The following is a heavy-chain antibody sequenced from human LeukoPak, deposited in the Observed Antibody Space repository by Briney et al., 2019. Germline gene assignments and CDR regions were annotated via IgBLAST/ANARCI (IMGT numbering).Heavy chain of an antibody. CDR3: AKDEAWLGYYDSSGYYSGSAFDI. J-gene: IGHJ3*02. CDR1: GFTFSTYN. D-gene: IGHD3-22*01. Sequence: GGSLRLSCAASGFTFSTYNMNWVRQAPGKGLEWVAVISYDGSNKYYADSVKGRFTISRDNSKNTLYLQMNSLRAEDTAVYYCAKDEAWLGYYDSSGYYSGSAFDIWGQGTMVTVSS. CDR2: ISYDGSNK. V-gene: IGHV3-30*18.